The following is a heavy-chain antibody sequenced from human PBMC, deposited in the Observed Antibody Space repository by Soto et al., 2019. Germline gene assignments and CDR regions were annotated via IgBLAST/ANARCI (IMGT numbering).Heavy chain of an antibody. CDR3: ARNGPPSYCGGDCYHYYYGMDV. Sequence: PGESLKISCKGSGYSFTSYWIGWVRQMPGKGLEWMGIIYPGDSDTRYSPSFQGQVTISADKSISTAYLQWSSLKASDTAMYYCARNGPPSYCGGDCYHYYYGMDVWGQGTTVTVSS. V-gene: IGHV5-51*01. D-gene: IGHD2-21*02. J-gene: IGHJ6*02. CDR2: IYPGDSDT. CDR1: GYSFTSYW.